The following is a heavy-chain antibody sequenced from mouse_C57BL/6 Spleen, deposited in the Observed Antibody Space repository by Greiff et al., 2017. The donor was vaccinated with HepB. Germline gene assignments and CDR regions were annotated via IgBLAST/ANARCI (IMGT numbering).Heavy chain of an antibody. CDR3: ARLGIYYGNYAMDY. J-gene: IGHJ4*01. D-gene: IGHD2-1*01. CDR1: GFTFSDYG. CDR2: ISSGSSTI. V-gene: IGHV5-17*01. Sequence: EVQLVESGGGLVKPGGSLKLSCAASGFTFSDYGMHWVRQAPEKGLEWVAYISSGSSTIYYADTVKGRFTISRDNAKNTLFLQMTSLRSEDTAMYYCARLGIYYGNYAMDYWGQGTSVTVSS.